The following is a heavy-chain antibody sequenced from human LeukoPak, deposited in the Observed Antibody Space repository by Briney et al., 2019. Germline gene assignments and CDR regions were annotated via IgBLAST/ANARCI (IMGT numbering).Heavy chain of an antibody. Sequence: ASVKVSCKASGYTFTGYYMHWVRQAPGKGLEWMGGFDPEDGETIYAQKFQGRVTMTEDTSTDTAYMELSSLRSEDTAVYYCATGGGYSSSWYVAAEYFQHWGQGTLVTVSS. J-gene: IGHJ1*01. CDR3: ATGGGYSSSWYVAAEYFQH. CDR1: GYTFTGYY. D-gene: IGHD6-13*01. CDR2: FDPEDGET. V-gene: IGHV1-24*01.